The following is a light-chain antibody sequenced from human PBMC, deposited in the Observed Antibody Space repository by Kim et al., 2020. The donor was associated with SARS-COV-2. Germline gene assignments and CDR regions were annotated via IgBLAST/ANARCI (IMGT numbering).Light chain of an antibody. CDR2: SAS. Sequence: VTPEKRAALPCRASQSVSSDLAWSQQKPGQAPSLLIYSASTRATGIPGRFGACGSATEFTLTISSLQSEDFALYYCQQYNKWPPLTFGGGTKVEI. J-gene: IGKJ4*01. V-gene: IGKV3-15*01. CDR3: QQYNKWPPLT. CDR1: QSVSSD.